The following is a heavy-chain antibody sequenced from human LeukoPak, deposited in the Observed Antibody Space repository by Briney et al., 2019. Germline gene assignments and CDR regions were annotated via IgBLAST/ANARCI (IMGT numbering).Heavy chain of an antibody. D-gene: IGHD4-11*01. V-gene: IGHV1-18*01. Sequence: ASVKVSCKASGYTFTSYGISWVRQAPGQGLEWMGWISAYNGNTNYAQKLQGRVTITTDTSTSTAYMELRSLRSDDTAVYYCARARDKTTVTSPEGYYYYMDVWGKGTTVTVSS. CDR3: ARARDKTTVTSPEGYYYYMDV. CDR2: ISAYNGNT. J-gene: IGHJ6*03. CDR1: GYTFTSYG.